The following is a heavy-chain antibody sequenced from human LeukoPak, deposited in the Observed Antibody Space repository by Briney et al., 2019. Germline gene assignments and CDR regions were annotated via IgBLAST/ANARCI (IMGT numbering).Heavy chain of an antibody. CDR3: AKDRGWELKLFDY. V-gene: IGHV3-30*02. CDR1: GFNFSSYG. Sequence: GGSLRLSCAASGFNFSSYGMHWVRQAPGKGLEWVAFIRYDGNNKYYADSVKGRFTISRDNSKNTLYVQKNSLRAEDTAVYYCAKDRGWELKLFDYWGQGTLVTVSS. J-gene: IGHJ4*02. CDR2: IRYDGNNK. D-gene: IGHD1-26*01.